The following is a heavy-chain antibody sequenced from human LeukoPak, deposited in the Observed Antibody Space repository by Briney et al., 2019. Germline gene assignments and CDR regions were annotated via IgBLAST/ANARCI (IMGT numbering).Heavy chain of an antibody. CDR1: GGSISSYY. CDR2: IYYSGST. Sequence: SETLSLTCTVSGGSISSYYWSWIRQPPGKGLEWIGYIYYSGSTNYNPSLKSRVTISVDTSKNQFSLKLSSVTAADTAVYYCAREWDCGGHCYSFDYWGQGTLVTVSS. CDR3: AREWDCGGHCYSFDY. D-gene: IGHD2-21*02. V-gene: IGHV4-59*01. J-gene: IGHJ4*02.